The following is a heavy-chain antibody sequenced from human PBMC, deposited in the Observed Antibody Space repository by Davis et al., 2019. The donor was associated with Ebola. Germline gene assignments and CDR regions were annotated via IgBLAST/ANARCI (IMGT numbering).Heavy chain of an antibody. J-gene: IGHJ4*02. D-gene: IGHD6-13*01. Sequence: MPSETLSLTCTVSGGSISSYYWSWIRQPPGKGLEWIGYIYYSGSTNCNPSLKSRVTISVDTSKNQFSLKLSSVTAADTAVYYCARHMRIAAAFDYWGQGTLVTVSS. V-gene: IGHV4-59*01. CDR1: GGSISSYY. CDR2: IYYSGST. CDR3: ARHMRIAAAFDY.